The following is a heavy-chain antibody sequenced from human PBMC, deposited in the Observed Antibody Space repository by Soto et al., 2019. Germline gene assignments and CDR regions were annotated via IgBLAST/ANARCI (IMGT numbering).Heavy chain of an antibody. CDR1: GFTFSRYA. V-gene: IGHV3-23*01. CDR3: AKTFDYGESSYYYGMDV. CDR2: ISGSGGST. J-gene: IGHJ6*02. Sequence: GGSLRLSCAASGFTFSRYAMNWVRQAPGKGLEWVSGISGSGGSTYYADSVKGRFTISRDHSKNTLYLQMNSLRAEDTAVYYCAKTFDYGESSYYYGMDVWGQGTTVTV. D-gene: IGHD4-17*01.